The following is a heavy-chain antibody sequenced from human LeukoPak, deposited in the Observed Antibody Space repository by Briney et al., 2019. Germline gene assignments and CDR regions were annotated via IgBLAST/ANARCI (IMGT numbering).Heavy chain of an antibody. CDR2: INYSGST. CDR3: ARLVDTAMGTVDY. D-gene: IGHD5-18*01. J-gene: IGHJ4*02. Sequence: SETLSLTCTVSGGSISSSSYFWGWIRQPPGKGLEWIGSINYSGSTHYNPSHKSRLTISVDTSKYRFSLKLTSVTATDTALYYCARLVDTAMGTVDYWGQGTLVTVSS. CDR1: GGSISSSSYF. V-gene: IGHV4-39*01.